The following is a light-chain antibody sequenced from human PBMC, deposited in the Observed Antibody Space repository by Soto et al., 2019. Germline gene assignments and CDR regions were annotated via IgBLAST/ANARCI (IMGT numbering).Light chain of an antibody. Sequence: EIVLTQSPGTLSLSPGERGTLSCRASQSVSSSYLGWYQQKPGQAPRLLIYGASRRATGIPDRFSGSGSGTDFTLTFRRLEPEVFAVYYCQQYGTSSSTTLGQGTRLEIK. CDR2: GAS. CDR3: QQYGTSSSTT. V-gene: IGKV3-20*01. J-gene: IGKJ5*01. CDR1: QSVSSSY.